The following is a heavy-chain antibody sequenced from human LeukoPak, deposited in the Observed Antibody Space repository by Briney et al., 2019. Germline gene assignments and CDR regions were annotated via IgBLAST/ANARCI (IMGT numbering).Heavy chain of an antibody. J-gene: IGHJ6*04. Sequence: GGSLRLSCAASGFTFSSYWMSWVRQAPGKGLEWVANIKQDGSEKYYVDSVKGRFTIARDNAKNSLYLQMNSPRAEDTAVYYCARDGPTHYYYYGMDVWGKGTTVTVSS. V-gene: IGHV3-7*03. CDR3: ARDGPTHYYYYGMDV. CDR1: GFTFSSYW. CDR2: IKQDGSEK.